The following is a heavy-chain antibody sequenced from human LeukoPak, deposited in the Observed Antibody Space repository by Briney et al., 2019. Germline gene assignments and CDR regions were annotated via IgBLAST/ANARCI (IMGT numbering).Heavy chain of an antibody. D-gene: IGHD3-10*01. J-gene: IGHJ4*02. Sequence: GGSLRLSCAASGSTFSSYAMSWVRQAPGKGLEWVSAISGSGGSTYYADSVKGRFTISRDNSKNTLYLQMNSLRAEDTAVYYCAKARTATLWFGELLGYWGQGTLVTVSA. V-gene: IGHV3-23*01. CDR3: AKARTATLWFGELLGY. CDR1: GSTFSSYA. CDR2: ISGSGGST.